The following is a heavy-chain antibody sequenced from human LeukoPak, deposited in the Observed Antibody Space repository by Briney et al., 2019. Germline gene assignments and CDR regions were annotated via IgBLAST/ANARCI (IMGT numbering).Heavy chain of an antibody. D-gene: IGHD3-10*02. J-gene: IGHJ6*04. V-gene: IGHV3-23*01. CDR3: AELGITMIGGV. CDR2: IIGSGGTT. CDR1: GFSFSNYG. Sequence: GGSLRLSCAASGFSFSNYGMNWVRQAPGKGLEWVSGIIGSGGTTYYADSVKGRFTISRDNAKNSLYLQMNSLRAEDTAVYYCAELGITMIGGVWGKGTTVTISS.